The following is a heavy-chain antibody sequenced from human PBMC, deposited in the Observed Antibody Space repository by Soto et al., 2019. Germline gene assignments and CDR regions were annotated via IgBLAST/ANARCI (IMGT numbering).Heavy chain of an antibody. CDR2: IWYDGSNK. Sequence: GGSLRLSCAASGFTFSSYGMHWVRQAPGKGLEWVAVIWYDGSNKYYADSVKGRFTISRDNSKNTLYLQMNSLGAEDTAVYYCARGEVVPAAMQAVLHQDPSRTYNWFDPWGQGTLVTVSS. CDR1: GFTFSSYG. CDR3: ARGEVVPAAMQAVLHQDPSRTYNWFDP. J-gene: IGHJ5*02. D-gene: IGHD2-2*01. V-gene: IGHV3-33*01.